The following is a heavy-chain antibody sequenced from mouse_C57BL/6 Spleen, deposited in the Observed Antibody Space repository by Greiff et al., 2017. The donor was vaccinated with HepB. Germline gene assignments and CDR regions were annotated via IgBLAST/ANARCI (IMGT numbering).Heavy chain of an antibody. D-gene: IGHD1-1*01. V-gene: IGHV1-22*01. CDR3: AGGGADSSSFAY. J-gene: IGHJ3*01. CDR2: INPNNGGT. CDR1: GYTFTDYN. Sequence: DVKLQESGPELVKPGASVKMSCKASGYTFTDYNMHWVKQSHGKSLEWIGYINPNNGGTSYNQKFKGKATLTVNKSSSTAYMELRSLTSEDSAVYYCAGGGADSSSFAYWGQGTLVTVSA.